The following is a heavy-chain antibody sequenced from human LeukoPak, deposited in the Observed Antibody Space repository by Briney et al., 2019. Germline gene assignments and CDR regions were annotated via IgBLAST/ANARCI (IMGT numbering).Heavy chain of an antibody. J-gene: IGHJ4*02. D-gene: IGHD4-17*01. CDR2: ISGSGSST. CDR1: GFTFSSYA. V-gene: IGHV3-23*01. Sequence: GGSLRLSCAASGFTFSSYAMSWVRQAPGKGLEWVSAISGSGSSTYYADSVKGRFTISRGNSKNTLYLQMNSLRAEDTAVYYCAKAPTTVTTFLTFDYWGQGTLVTVSS. CDR3: AKAPTTVTTFLTFDY.